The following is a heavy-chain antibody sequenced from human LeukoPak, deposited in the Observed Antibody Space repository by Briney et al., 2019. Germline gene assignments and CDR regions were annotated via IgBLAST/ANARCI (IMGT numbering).Heavy chain of an antibody. V-gene: IGHV3-21*01. J-gene: IGHJ6*03. CDR1: GFTFSNHD. D-gene: IGHD3-10*01. Sequence: PGGSLRLSCATSGFTFSNHDMNWVRQAPGKGLEWVSPITGSSNSTDFADSVKGRFAISRDNAKNSLFLQMDSLRVEDTAVYYCVREGSGSTHYMDVWGKGTTVIVSS. CDR3: VREGSGSTHYMDV. CDR2: ITGSSNST.